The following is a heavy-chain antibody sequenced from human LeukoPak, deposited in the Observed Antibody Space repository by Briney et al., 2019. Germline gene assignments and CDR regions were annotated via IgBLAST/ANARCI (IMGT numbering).Heavy chain of an antibody. D-gene: IGHD6-13*01. V-gene: IGHV3-7*03. CDR2: IKQDGSEK. J-gene: IGHJ4*02. CDR3: ARLYSSSWGDFDY. CDR1: GFTFSSYW. Sequence: GGSLRLSCAASGFTFSSYWMSWVRQAPGKGLEWVANIKQDGSEKYYVDSVKGRFTISRDNAKNSLYLQMNSLRAEDTALYYCARLYSSSWGDFDYWGQGTLVTVSS.